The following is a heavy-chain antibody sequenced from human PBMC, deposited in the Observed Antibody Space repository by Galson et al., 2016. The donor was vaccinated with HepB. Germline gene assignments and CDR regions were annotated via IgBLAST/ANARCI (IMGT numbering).Heavy chain of an antibody. V-gene: IGHV1-69*06. CDR1: GGTFSSSA. D-gene: IGHD3-10*01. J-gene: IGHJ4*02. CDR3: TREEMYYGSGSYYNPGGY. CDR2: IIPIFGTS. Sequence: SCKASGGTFSSSAISWVRQAPGQGLEWMGGIIPIFGTSNYAQKFQGRVTITADKSTSTAYMELSSLRSEDTALYYCTREEMYYGSGSYYNPGGYWGQGTLVTVSS.